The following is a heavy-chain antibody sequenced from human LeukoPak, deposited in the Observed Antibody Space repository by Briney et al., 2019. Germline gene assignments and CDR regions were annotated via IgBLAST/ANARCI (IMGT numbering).Heavy chain of an antibody. J-gene: IGHJ4*02. V-gene: IGHV4-39*01. D-gene: IGHD3-10*01. CDR1: GVSISSSNSY. CDR2: IYYSGNT. Sequence: PSETLSLTCAVSGVSISSSNSYWGWIRQPPGKGLEWIGSIYYSGNTYYNASLKSRVTISVDTSKNQFSLKLSSVTAADTAVYYCARPMVRGVTYYFDYWGQGTLVTVSS. CDR3: ARPMVRGVTYYFDY.